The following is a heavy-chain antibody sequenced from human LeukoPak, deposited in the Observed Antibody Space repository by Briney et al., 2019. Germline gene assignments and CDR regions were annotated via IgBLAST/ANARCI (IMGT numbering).Heavy chain of an antibody. CDR1: GYTFTSYY. CDR2: INPSCGST. V-gene: IGHV1-46*01. D-gene: IGHD1-26*01. Sequence: VASVKVSCKASGYTFTSYYMHWVRQAPGQGLEWMGIINPSCGSTSYAQKFQGRVTMTRDMSTSTVYMELSSLRSEDTAVYYCARDRGRSIVGATSNAFDIWGQGTMVTVSS. J-gene: IGHJ3*02. CDR3: ARDRGRSIVGATSNAFDI.